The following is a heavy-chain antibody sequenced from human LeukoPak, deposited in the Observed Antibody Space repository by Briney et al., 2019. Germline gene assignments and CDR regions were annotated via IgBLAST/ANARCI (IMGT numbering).Heavy chain of an antibody. Sequence: GGSLRLSCSASGFTFSTLPMHWVRQAPGKGLEYVSGSSSNGGSTYYADSAKGRFIISRDNSKYTLYLQMSSLRPEDTAVYYCVNQISGWVYWGQGTLVTVSS. CDR3: VNQISGWVY. V-gene: IGHV3-64D*06. J-gene: IGHJ4*02. D-gene: IGHD6-19*01. CDR2: SSSNGGST. CDR1: GFTFSTLP.